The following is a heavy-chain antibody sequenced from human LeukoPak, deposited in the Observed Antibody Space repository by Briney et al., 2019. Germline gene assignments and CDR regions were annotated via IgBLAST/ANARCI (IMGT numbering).Heavy chain of an antibody. CDR2: ISWNSGSI. Sequence: GGSLRLSCAASGFTFDDYAMHWVRQAPGKGLEWVSGISWNSGSIGYADSVKGRFTISRDNAKNSLYLQMNSLRAEDTALYYCAKDKSRGLLCRVDAFDIWGQGTMVTVSS. D-gene: IGHD2-2*01. CDR1: GFTFDDYA. J-gene: IGHJ3*02. V-gene: IGHV3-9*01. CDR3: AKDKSRGLLCRVDAFDI.